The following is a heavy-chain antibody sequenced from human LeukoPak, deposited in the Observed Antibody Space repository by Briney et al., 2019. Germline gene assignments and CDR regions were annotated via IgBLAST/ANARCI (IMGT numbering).Heavy chain of an antibody. Sequence: GGSLRLSCAASGFPFNTYAMSWVRQAPGKGLEWVSVMSASDRRTYYADSVKGRFTISRDHSKNRLYLQMNSLRAEDTALYYCAKDLAYAFDIWGQGTMVTVSS. CDR3: AKDLAYAFDI. CDR1: GFPFNTYA. J-gene: IGHJ3*02. CDR2: MSASDRRT. V-gene: IGHV3-23*01.